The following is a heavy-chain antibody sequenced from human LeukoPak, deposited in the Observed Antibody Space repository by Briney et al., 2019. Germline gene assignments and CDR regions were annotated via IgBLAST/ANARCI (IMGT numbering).Heavy chain of an antibody. CDR3: ARAGGYLLYFDS. CDR1: GGSISSYY. J-gene: IGHJ4*02. D-gene: IGHD5-12*01. CDR2: IYYGGST. V-gene: IGHV4-59*08. Sequence: PSETPSLTCTVSGGSISSYYWNWIRQPPGKGLEWIGYIYYGGSTNYNPSLKSRVTISVDTSKNEFSLKLNSVTAADTAVYYCARAGGYLLYFDSWGQGTLATVSS.